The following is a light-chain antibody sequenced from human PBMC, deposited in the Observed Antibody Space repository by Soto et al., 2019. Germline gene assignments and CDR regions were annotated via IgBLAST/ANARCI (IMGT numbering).Light chain of an antibody. CDR3: NSYTSSSTHV. CDR2: DVS. CDR1: SSDIGGFKY. Sequence: ALTQPASVSGSPGQSITISCTGTSSDIGGFKYVSWFQQHPGKAPKLMIYDVSNRPSGVSNRFSGSKSGNTASLTISGLQAEDEADYYCNSYTSSSTHVFGTGTKVTVL. V-gene: IGLV2-14*01. J-gene: IGLJ1*01.